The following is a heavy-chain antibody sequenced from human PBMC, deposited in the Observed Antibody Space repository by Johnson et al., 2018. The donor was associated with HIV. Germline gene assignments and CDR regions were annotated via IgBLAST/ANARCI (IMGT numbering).Heavy chain of an antibody. V-gene: IGHV3-30*18. Sequence: QVQLVESGGGVVQPGGSLRLSCAASGFTFSSYGMHWVRQAPGKGLEWVAVISYDGSNKYYADSVKGRFTISRDNSKNTLYLQMNSLRAEDTAVYYCAKDQYCTCGVCYSGAFDIWGQGTMVTVSS. CDR3: AKDQYCTCGVCYSGAFDI. CDR1: GFTFSSYG. CDR2: ISYDGSNK. D-gene: IGHD2-8*02. J-gene: IGHJ3*02.